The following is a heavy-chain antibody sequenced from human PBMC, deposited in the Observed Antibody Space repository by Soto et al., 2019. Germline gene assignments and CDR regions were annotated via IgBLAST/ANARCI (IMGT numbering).Heavy chain of an antibody. CDR1: GYSFTSYC. CDR3: ASSTSGIAAAGTKYYYGMDG. CDR2: IYPGDSDT. Sequence: PGESLKISCKGSGYSFTSYCIGWVRQMPGKGLEWMGIIYPGDSDTRYSPSFQGQVTISADKSISTAYLQWSSLKASDTAMYYCASSTSGIAAAGTKYYYGMDGWGQGNTVTVSS. D-gene: IGHD6-13*01. J-gene: IGHJ6*02. V-gene: IGHV5-51*01.